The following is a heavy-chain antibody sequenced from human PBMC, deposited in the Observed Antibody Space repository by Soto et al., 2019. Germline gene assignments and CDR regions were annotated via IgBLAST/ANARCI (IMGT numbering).Heavy chain of an antibody. J-gene: IGHJ4*02. D-gene: IGHD3-22*01. CDR2: INHGGST. CDR3: ARGFYYDSSAYYYVRRDNPEFDY. CDR1: GGSFSGYY. Sequence: PSETLSLTCAVYGGSFSGYYWSWIRQPPGKGLEWIGEINHGGSTNYNPSLKSRVTISVDTSKNQFSLKLSSVTAADTAVYYCARGFYYDSSAYYYVRRDNPEFDYWARGTLVTVSS. V-gene: IGHV4-34*01.